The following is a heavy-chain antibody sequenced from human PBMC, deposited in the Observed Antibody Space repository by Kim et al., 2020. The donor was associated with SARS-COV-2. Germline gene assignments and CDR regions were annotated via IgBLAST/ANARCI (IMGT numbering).Heavy chain of an antibody. CDR1: GFTFSSYA. CDR2: ISYDGSNK. V-gene: IGHV3-30*04. CDR3: ARGDCSGGSCYSLGRQNWFDP. Sequence: GGSLRLSCAASGFTFSSYAMHWVRQAPGKGLEWVAVISYDGSNKYYADSVKGRFTISRDNSKNTLYLQMNSLRAEDTAVYYCARGDCSGGSCYSLGRQNWFDPWGQGTLVTVSA. J-gene: IGHJ5*02. D-gene: IGHD2-15*01.